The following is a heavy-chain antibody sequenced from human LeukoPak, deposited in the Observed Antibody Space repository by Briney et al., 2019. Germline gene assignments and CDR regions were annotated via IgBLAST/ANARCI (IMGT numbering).Heavy chain of an antibody. CDR1: GFTFSGSA. Sequence: GGSLRLSCAASGFTFSGSAMHWVRQAPGKGLEWVSGISDSGDRTFYAHSVRGRFTISRDNSKNTLYLQMNSLRAEDTAMYFCAKYLTAKGPPYALEVWGQGTTVTVSS. V-gene: IGHV3-23*01. CDR2: ISDSGDRT. CDR3: AKYLTAKGPPYALEV. J-gene: IGHJ6*02. D-gene: IGHD1-14*01.